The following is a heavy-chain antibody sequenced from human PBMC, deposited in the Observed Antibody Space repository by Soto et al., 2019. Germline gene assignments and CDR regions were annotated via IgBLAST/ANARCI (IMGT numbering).Heavy chain of an antibody. CDR3: AWYYGVSPYWFYP. J-gene: IGHJ5*02. D-gene: IGHD4-17*01. V-gene: IGHV1-69*06. CDR2: IIPIFGKT. Sequence: SVKVSCKASGGTFSSYAISWVRQAPGQGLEWMGGIIPIFGKTNYAQKFQGRVTMTADKSTSTAYMELRSLRSDDTAVYYCAWYYGVSPYWFYPCGQGTLVPVSS. CDR1: GGTFSSYA.